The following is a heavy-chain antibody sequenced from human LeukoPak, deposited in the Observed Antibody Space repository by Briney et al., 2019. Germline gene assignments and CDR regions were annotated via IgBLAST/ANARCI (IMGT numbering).Heavy chain of an antibody. J-gene: IGHJ3*02. CDR2: IYYSGSA. D-gene: IGHD3-16*01. CDR1: GGSISGGGFY. CDR3: ARVVWARGRDVFDM. V-gene: IGHV4-31*03. Sequence: SETLSLTCTVSGGSISGGGFYWSWIRQHPGKGPEWIGYIYYSGSAYYNPSLKSRVNISVDTYKNQFSLMLSSVTAADTAVYYWARVVWARGRDVFDMWGQEPMVTVSS.